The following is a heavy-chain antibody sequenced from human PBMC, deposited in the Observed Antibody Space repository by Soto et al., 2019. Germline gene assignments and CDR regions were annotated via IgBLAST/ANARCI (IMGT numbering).Heavy chain of an antibody. CDR1: GFTFNDYG. D-gene: IGHD5-12*01. V-gene: IGHV3-30*18. J-gene: IGHJ4*02. CDR2: VSYDGSGK. CDR3: AKDLWDSRDGYHYGADY. Sequence: PGGSLRLSCAASGFTFNDYGMHWVRQAPGKGLEWVAIVSYDGSGKLYVDSVKGRFTVSRDDSTNTLYLRMNSLRAEDTAVYYCAKDLWDSRDGYHYGADYWGQGTLVTVSS.